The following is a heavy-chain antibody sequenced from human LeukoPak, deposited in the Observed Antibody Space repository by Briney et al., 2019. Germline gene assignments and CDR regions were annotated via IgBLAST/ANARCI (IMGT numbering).Heavy chain of an antibody. D-gene: IGHD3-16*01. Sequence: PSETLSLTCAVYGGSFSGYYWSWIRQPPGKGLEWIGEINHSGSTNYNPSLKSRVTISVDTSKNQFSLKLSSVTAADTAVYYCARESLGGKFSIWGQGTMVTVSS. V-gene: IGHV4-34*01. CDR2: INHSGST. CDR1: GGSFSGYY. CDR3: ARESLGGKFSI. J-gene: IGHJ3*02.